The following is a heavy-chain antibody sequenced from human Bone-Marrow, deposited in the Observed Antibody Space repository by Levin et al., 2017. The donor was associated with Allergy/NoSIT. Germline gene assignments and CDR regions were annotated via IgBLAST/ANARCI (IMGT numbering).Heavy chain of an antibody. Sequence: SQTLSLTCTVSGGSISSYYWSWIRQPPGKGLEWIGYIYYSGSTNYNPSLKSRVTISVDTSKNQFSLKLSSVTAADTAVYYCARGYSSSLKTNNWFDPWGQGTLVTVSS. CDR1: GGSISSYY. V-gene: IGHV4-59*01. D-gene: IGHD6-6*01. CDR3: ARGYSSSLKTNNWFDP. J-gene: IGHJ5*02. CDR2: IYYSGST.